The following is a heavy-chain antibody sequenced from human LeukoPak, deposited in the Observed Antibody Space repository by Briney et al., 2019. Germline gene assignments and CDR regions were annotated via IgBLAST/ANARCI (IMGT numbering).Heavy chain of an antibody. J-gene: IGHJ4*02. CDR3: ASDPSKRWLPIGY. CDR2: INPNSGGT. V-gene: IGHV1-2*02. D-gene: IGHD5-24*01. CDR1: GYTFTGYY. Sequence: GASVKVSCKASGYTFTGYYMHWVRQAPGQGLEWMGWINPNSGGTNYAQKFQGRVTMTRDTSISTAYMELSRLRSDDTAVYYCASDPSKRWLPIGYWGQGTLVTVSS.